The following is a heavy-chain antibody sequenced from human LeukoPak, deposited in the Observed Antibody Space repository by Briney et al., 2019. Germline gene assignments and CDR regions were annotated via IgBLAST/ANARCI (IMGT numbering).Heavy chain of an antibody. CDR2: IYPGDSDT. V-gene: IGHV5-51*03. CDR3: ARRYSSSWYGYYFDY. J-gene: IGHJ4*02. Sequence: PGESLKISCKGSGYSFTSYWIGWVRQMPGKGLEWMGIIYPGDSDTRYSPSFQGQVTISADKSISAAYLQWSSLKASDTAMYYCARRYSSSWYGYYFDYWGQGTLVTVS. D-gene: IGHD6-13*01. CDR1: GYSFTSYW.